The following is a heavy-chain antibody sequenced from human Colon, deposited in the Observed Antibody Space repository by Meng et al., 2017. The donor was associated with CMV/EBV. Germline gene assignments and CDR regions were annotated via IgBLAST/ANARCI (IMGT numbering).Heavy chain of an antibody. CDR2: IRSGGDT. V-gene: IGHV3-66*01. Sequence: QVVESGGGLVQPGGSLRLSCAASGFTISNTYTSWVRQAPGKGLEWVSVIRSGGDTYYADSVKGRFIISRDNAKNTLYLQMNSLRAEDTAVYYCASRDYWGQGTLVTVSS. CDR3: ASRDY. CDR1: GFTISNTY. J-gene: IGHJ4*02.